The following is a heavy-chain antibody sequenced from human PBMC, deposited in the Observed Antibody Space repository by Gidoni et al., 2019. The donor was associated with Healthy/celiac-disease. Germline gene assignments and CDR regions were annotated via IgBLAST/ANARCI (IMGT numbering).Heavy chain of an antibody. J-gene: IGHJ6*02. CDR1: GYPFTGYY. CDR3: ARDGDHYGYYYYGMDV. V-gene: IGHV1-2*02. Sequence: QVQLVQSGAEVKKPGASVKVSCTASGYPFTGYYMHWVRQAPGQGLEWMGWINPNSGGTNYAQKFQGRVTMTRDTSISTAYMELSRLRSDDTAVYYCARDGDHYGYYYYGMDVWGQGTTVTVSS. D-gene: IGHD4-17*01. CDR2: INPNSGGT.